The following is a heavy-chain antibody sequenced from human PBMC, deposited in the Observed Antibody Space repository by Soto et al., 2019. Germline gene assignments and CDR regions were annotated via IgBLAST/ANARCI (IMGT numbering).Heavy chain of an antibody. V-gene: IGHV3-48*02. D-gene: IGHD6-6*01. CDR1: GFTFSSYS. J-gene: IGHJ4*02. CDR3: ARDISVSSSYPNPLDY. Sequence: GESLKISCAASGFTFSSYSMNWVRQAPGKGLEWVSYISSSSSTIYYADSVKGRFTISRDNAKNSLYLQMNSLRDEDTAVYYCARDISVSSSYPNPLDYWGQGTLVTVSS. CDR2: ISSSSSTI.